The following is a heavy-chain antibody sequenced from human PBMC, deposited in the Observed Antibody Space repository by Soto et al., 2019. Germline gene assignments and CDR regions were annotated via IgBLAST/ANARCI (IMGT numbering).Heavy chain of an antibody. V-gene: IGHV3-30*18. J-gene: IGHJ4*02. CDR2: ISNDGSNK. Sequence: QVQLVESGGGVVQPGRSLRLSCAASGFTFSNYAMHWVRQAPGKGLEWVAVISNDGSNKYYADSVKGRFTISRDNSKNTLYLQMNSLRAEDTAVYYCGKDIASCGGDCFYPDYWGQGTLVTVSS. CDR1: GFTFSNYA. D-gene: IGHD2-21*02. CDR3: GKDIASCGGDCFYPDY.